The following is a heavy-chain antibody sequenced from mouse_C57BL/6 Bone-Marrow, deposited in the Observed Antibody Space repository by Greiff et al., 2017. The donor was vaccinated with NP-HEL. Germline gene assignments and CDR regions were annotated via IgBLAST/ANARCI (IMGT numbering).Heavy chain of an antibody. CDR3: ARDDDYGYAMDY. CDR2: SRNKANDYTT. Sequence: EVHLVESGGGLVQSGRSLRLSCATSGFTFSDFYMEWVRQAPGKGLEWIAASRNKANDYTTEYSASVKGRFIVSRDTSQSILYLQMNALRAEDTAIDYCARDDDYGYAMDYWGQGTSVTVSS. D-gene: IGHD2-4*01. J-gene: IGHJ4*01. CDR1: GFTFSDFY. V-gene: IGHV7-1*01.